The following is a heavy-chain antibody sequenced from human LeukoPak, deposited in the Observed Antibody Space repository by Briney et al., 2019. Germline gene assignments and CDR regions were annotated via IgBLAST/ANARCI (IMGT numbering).Heavy chain of an antibody. J-gene: IGHJ3*02. CDR2: INPNSGGT. CDR3: ASELLSHDAFDI. V-gene: IGHV1-2*02. D-gene: IGHD1-14*01. Sequence: GASVTVSCKASGYTFTGYYMHWVRQAPGQGLEWMGWINPNSGGTNYAQKFQGRVTMTRDTSISTAYMELSRLRSDDPAVYYCASELLSHDAFDIWGQGTMVTVSS. CDR1: GYTFTGYY.